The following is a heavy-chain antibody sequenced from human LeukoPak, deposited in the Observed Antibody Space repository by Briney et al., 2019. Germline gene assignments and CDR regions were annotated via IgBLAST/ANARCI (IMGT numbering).Heavy chain of an antibody. D-gene: IGHD3-10*01. CDR2: ISGSGGST. J-gene: IGHJ6*03. CDR1: GFTFSSYA. V-gene: IGHV3-23*01. Sequence: QPGGSLRLSCAASGFTFSSYAMSWVRQAPGKGLEWVSAISGSGGSTYYADSVKGRFTISRDNSKNTLYLQINSLRAEDTAVYYCAKDGVLLWFGEFRGVYMDVWGKGTTVTVSS. CDR3: AKDGVLLWFGEFRGVYMDV.